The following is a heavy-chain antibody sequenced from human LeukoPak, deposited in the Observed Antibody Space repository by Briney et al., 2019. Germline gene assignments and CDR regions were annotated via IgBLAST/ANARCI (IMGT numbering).Heavy chain of an antibody. CDR2: ISRHGGST. CDR3: ARVGDNNAFDI. Sequence: GGSLRLSCAASGFTFSYYAMHWVRQAPGKGLEYVSAISRHGGSTYYANSVKDRFTISRDNSKNTLYLQMGSLRTEDMAVYYCARVGDNNAFDIWGQGTMVAVPS. V-gene: IGHV3-64*01. D-gene: IGHD1/OR15-1a*01. CDR1: GFTFSYYA. J-gene: IGHJ3*02.